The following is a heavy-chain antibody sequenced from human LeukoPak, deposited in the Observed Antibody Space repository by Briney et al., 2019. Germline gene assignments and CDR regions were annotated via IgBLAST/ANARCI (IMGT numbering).Heavy chain of an antibody. D-gene: IGHD3-10*02. V-gene: IGHV3-7*01. J-gene: IGHJ6*04. CDR3: AELGITMIGGV. CDR2: IKKDGSEK. CDR1: GFTFSNFW. Sequence: GGSLRLSCAASGFTFSNFWTSWVRQAPGKGLEWVANIKKDGSEKNYVDSVKGRFTISRDNAKNSLYLQMNSLRAEDTAVYYCAELGITMIGGVWGKGTTVTISS.